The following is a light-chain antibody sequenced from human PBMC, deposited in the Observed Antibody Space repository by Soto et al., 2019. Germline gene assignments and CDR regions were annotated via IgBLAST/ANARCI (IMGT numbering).Light chain of an antibody. J-gene: IGLJ1*01. CDR1: SSDIGNYNS. Sequence: QSALTQPASVSGSPGQSITIPCTGTSSDIGNYNSVSWYQQHPGKAPKLIIFEVTNRPSGISDRFSGSKSGNTASLTISGLQADDEAVYYCGSYTTYRPYDFGSGTKVTVL. V-gene: IGLV2-14*01. CDR2: EVT. CDR3: GSYTTYRPYD.